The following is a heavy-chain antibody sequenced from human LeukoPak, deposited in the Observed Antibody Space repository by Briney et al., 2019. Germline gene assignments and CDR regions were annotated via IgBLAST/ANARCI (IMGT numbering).Heavy chain of an antibody. CDR2: VSGNGCST. J-gene: IGHJ6*02. D-gene: IGHD3-10*01. V-gene: IGHV3-64D*06. CDR1: GFTFSTYA. Sequence: GGSLRLSCSASGFTFSTYAMHCVRQAPGKGLEHVSVVSGNGCSTYYADSVKGRFTISRDTSKNTLYLQMSSLRVEDTAVYYCVRGALFVLFGEGWYGMDVWGQGTTVTVSS. CDR3: VRGALFVLFGEGWYGMDV.